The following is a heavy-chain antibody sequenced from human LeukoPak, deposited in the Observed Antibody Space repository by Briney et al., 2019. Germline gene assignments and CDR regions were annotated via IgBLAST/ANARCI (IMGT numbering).Heavy chain of an antibody. Sequence: SETLSLTCTVSGGSISSYYWSWIRQPPGKGLEWIGYIYYSGSTNYNPSLKSRVTISVDTSKNQFSLRLSSVTAADTAVYYCASSTIYYYGSGSFVSWGQGTLVTVSS. CDR3: ASSTIYYYGSGSFVS. D-gene: IGHD3-10*01. V-gene: IGHV4-59*08. CDR2: IYYSGST. CDR1: GGSISSYY. J-gene: IGHJ5*01.